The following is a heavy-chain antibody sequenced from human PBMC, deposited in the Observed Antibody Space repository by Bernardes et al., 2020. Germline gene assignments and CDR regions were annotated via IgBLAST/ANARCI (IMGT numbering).Heavy chain of an antibody. CDR2: IGTAGDT. D-gene: IGHD3-16*01. CDR3: ARDPGGNDAFDI. V-gene: IGHV3-13*01. Sequence: GSLRLSCAASGFTFSSYDMHWVRQATGKGLEWVSAIGTAGDTYYPGSVKGRFTISRENAKNSLYLQMNSLRAGDTAVYYCARDPGGNDAFDIWGQGTMVTVSS. CDR1: GFTFSSYD. J-gene: IGHJ3*02.